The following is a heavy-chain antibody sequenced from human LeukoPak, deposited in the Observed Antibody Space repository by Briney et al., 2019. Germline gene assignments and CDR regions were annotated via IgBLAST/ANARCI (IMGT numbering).Heavy chain of an antibody. CDR3: ARDPRWLTPDCTSTSCYENYFDP. Sequence: SETLSLTCDVSGYSISSGYQWAWIRQSPGKGLEWIGSIYHSGSAHCNPSLRSRVTISVETSKNQFSLKMSSVTAADTAVYYCARDPRWLTPDCTSTSCYENYFDPWGQGTLVTVSS. J-gene: IGHJ5*02. V-gene: IGHV4-38-2*02. D-gene: IGHD2-2*01. CDR1: GYSISSGYQ. CDR2: IYHSGSA.